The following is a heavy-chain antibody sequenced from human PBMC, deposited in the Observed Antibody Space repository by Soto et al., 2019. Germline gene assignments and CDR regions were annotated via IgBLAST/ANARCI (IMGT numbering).Heavy chain of an antibody. CDR3: ARSKGGVSNGPTTY. J-gene: IGHJ4*02. D-gene: IGHD1-26*01. CDR1: GFTFSNYW. CDR2: MNSDGSNT. Sequence: EVQLVESGGALVQPGGSLRLSCAASGFTFSNYWMHWVRQAPGKGLVWISRMNSDGSNTVYADAVKGRFTISRDNAKNTRYLQMTSLRVEDTAVYYCARSKGGVSNGPTTYWGQGTLVTVSS. V-gene: IGHV3-74*01.